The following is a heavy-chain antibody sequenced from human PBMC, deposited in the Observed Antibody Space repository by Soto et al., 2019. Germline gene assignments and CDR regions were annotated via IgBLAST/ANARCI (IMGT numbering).Heavy chain of an antibody. CDR2: INHSGST. J-gene: IGHJ4*02. D-gene: IGHD6-13*01. CDR1: GGSFSGYY. Sequence: QVQLQQWGAGLLKPSETLSLTCAVYGGSFSGYYWSWIRQPPGKGLEWIGEINHSGSTNYNPSLKSRVTISVDTSKNQFSLKLSSVTAADTAVYYCARGSEAAGIGDYWGQGTLVTVSS. CDR3: ARGSEAAGIGDY. V-gene: IGHV4-34*01.